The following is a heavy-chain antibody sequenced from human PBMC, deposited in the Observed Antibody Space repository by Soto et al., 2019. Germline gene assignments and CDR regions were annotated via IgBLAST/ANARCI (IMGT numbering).Heavy chain of an antibody. D-gene: IGHD2-21*01. CDR1: GFTFSNYA. Sequence: SGGSLRLSCAASGFTFSNYAMTWVRQAPGKGLEWVSGLNGSGGSTSSADSVKGRFAISRDNSTSTVYMELSSLRSEDTAVYYCAGAEPRLWWSTECNWFDPWGQGTLVTVSS. J-gene: IGHJ5*02. V-gene: IGHV3-23*01. CDR3: AGAEPRLWWSTECNWFDP. CDR2: LNGSGGST.